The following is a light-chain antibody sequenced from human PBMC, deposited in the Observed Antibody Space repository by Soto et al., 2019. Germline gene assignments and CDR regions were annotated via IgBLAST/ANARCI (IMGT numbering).Light chain of an antibody. CDR3: QSYDSSLSAYVV. Sequence: QSVLKQPPSVSGAPGQRVTISCTGSSSNIGAGYDVHWYQQLPVTAPKLLIYGNSNRPSGVPDRFSGSKSGTSASLAITGLQAEDEADYYCQSYDSSLSAYVVFGGGTKLTVL. CDR2: GNS. CDR1: SSNIGAGYD. V-gene: IGLV1-40*01. J-gene: IGLJ2*01.